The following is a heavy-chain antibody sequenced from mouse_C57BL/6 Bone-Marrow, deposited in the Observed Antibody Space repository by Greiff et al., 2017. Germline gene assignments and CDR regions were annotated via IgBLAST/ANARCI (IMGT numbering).Heavy chain of an antibody. CDR1: GFTFSDYY. J-gene: IGHJ4*01. CDR2: ISNGGGST. Sequence: EVKVEESGGGLVQPGGSLKLSCAASGFTFSDYYMYWVRQTPEKRLEWVAYISNGGGSTYYPDTVKGRFTISRDNAKNTLYLQMSRLKSEDTAMYYCARLRLYYYAMDYWGQGTSVTVSS. D-gene: IGHD1-1*02. CDR3: ARLRLYYYAMDY. V-gene: IGHV5-12*01.